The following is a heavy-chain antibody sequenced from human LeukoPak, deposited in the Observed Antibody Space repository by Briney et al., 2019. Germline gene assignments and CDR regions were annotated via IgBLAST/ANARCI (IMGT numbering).Heavy chain of an antibody. CDR2: IYHSGSGNT. CDR1: GDSISGGGFY. CDR3: ARDKRFGPRYFDF. J-gene: IGHJ4*02. D-gene: IGHD3-10*01. Sequence: SETLSLTCTVSGDSISGGGFYWNWIRQTPGKGLEWIGYIYHSGSGNTNYNPSLKSRVTISADTSKNQFSLKLTSMTAADTAVYYCARDKRFGPRYFDFWGQGTLVTVSS. V-gene: IGHV4-61*08.